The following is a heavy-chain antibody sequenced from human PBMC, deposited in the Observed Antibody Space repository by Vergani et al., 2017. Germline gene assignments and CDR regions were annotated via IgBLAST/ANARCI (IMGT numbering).Heavy chain of an antibody. D-gene: IGHD3-22*01. CDR2: ISYDGSNK. Sequence: QVQLVESGGGVVQPGRSLRLSCAASGFTFSSYGMHWVRQAPGKGLEWVAVISYDGSNKYYADSVKGRFTISRDNSKNTLYLQMNSLRAEDTAVYYCAKDVVFYSSGYYSWFDYWGQGTLVTVSS. V-gene: IGHV3-30*18. J-gene: IGHJ4*02. CDR3: AKDVVFYSSGYYSWFDY. CDR1: GFTFSSYG.